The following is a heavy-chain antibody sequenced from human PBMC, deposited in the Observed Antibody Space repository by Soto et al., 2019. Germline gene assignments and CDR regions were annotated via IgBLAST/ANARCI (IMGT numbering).Heavy chain of an antibody. CDR3: ANRGVGLTGRVYYYYGMDV. Sequence: QVQLVESGGGVVQPGRSLRLSCAASGFTFSTYGMHWVRQAPGKGLEWVAVISYDGSNKYYADSVKGRFTISRDNSKNTLYLQMNSLRAEDTDVYYCANRGVGLTGRVYYYYGMDVWGQGTTVTVS. J-gene: IGHJ6*02. CDR1: GFTFSTYG. CDR2: ISYDGSNK. V-gene: IGHV3-30*18. D-gene: IGHD1-20*01.